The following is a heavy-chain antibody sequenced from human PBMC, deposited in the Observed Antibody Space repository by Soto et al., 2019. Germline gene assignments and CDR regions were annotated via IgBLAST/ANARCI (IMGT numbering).Heavy chain of an antibody. D-gene: IGHD6-13*01. V-gene: IGHV3-23*01. Sequence: EVQLLESGGGLVQPGGSLRLSCAASGFTFSSYAMSWVRQAPGKGLEWVSAISGSGGSTYYADSVKGRFTISRDNSKNTLYLQMNSLRAEDTAVYYCAKDKDASFYSSIKLFDYWGQGTLVTVSS. J-gene: IGHJ4*02. CDR2: ISGSGGST. CDR1: GFTFSSYA. CDR3: AKDKDASFYSSIKLFDY.